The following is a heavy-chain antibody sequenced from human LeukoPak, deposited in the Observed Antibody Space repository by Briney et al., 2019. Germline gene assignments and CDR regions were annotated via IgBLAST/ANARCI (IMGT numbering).Heavy chain of an antibody. D-gene: IGHD1-26*01. CDR2: INHSGST. CDR1: GGSFSGYY. V-gene: IGHV4-34*01. CDR3: ARVAARWELPSSNFDY. J-gene: IGHJ4*02. Sequence: PSETLSLTCAVYGGSFSGYYWSWIRQPPGKGLEWIGEINHSGSTNYNPSLKSRVTISVDTSKNQFSLKLSSVTAADTAVYYCARVAARWELPSSNFDYWGQGTLVTVSS.